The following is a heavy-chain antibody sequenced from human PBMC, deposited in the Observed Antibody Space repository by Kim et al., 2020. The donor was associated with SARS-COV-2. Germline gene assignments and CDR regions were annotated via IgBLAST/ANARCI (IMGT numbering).Heavy chain of an antibody. Sequence: GGSLRLSCAAAGFTTFSNYWMHWVRQAPGKGLVWVARTYSDGNTTTYADSVKGRFSISRDNAKNTLYLQMNSLRAEDTAVYYCASSPSKYNYGAYWGQGTLVPVSS. V-gene: IGHV3-74*01. D-gene: IGHD1-1*01. CDR3: ASSPSKYNYGAY. J-gene: IGHJ4*02. CDR2: TYSDGNTT. CDR1: GFTTFSNYW.